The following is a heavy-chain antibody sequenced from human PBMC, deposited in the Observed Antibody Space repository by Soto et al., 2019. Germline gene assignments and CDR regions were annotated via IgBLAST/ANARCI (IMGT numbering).Heavy chain of an antibody. CDR2: IYYSGST. CDR3: AREVLYSSSNWFDP. V-gene: IGHV4-31*03. Sequence: PSETLSLTCTVSGGSISSGGYYWSWIRQHPGKGLEWIGYIYYSGSTYYNPSLKSRVTISVDTSKNQFSLKLSSVTAADTAVYYYAREVLYSSSNWFDPWGQGTLVTVSS. J-gene: IGHJ5*02. CDR1: GGSISSGGYY. D-gene: IGHD6-6*01.